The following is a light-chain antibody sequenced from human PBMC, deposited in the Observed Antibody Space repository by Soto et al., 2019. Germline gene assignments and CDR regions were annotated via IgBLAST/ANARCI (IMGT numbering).Light chain of an antibody. CDR1: QSVTNN. CDR3: QQRYNWPIT. Sequence: EIVMTQSPDTLSVSPGERATLSCRASQSVTNNFAWFQQKPGQAPRLLIYADSNRATGIPARFSGSGSGTDFTLTISILEPEDFSVYYCQQRYNWPITFGQGTRLEIK. J-gene: IGKJ5*01. CDR2: ADS. V-gene: IGKV3-11*01.